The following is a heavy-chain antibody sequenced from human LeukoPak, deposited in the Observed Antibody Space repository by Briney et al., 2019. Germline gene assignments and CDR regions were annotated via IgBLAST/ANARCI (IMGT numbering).Heavy chain of an antibody. D-gene: IGHD6-13*01. CDR2: ISWNSGSI. J-gene: IGHJ6*02. V-gene: IGHV3-9*01. CDR1: GFTFDDYA. CDR3: AKDVVYSSSSRTLPRHYGMDV. Sequence: PGGSLRLSCAASGFTFDDYAMHWVRQAPGKGLEWVSGISWNSGSIGYADSVKGRFTISRDNAKNSLYLQMNSLRAEDTALYYCAKDVVYSSSSRTLPRHYGMDVWGQGTTVTVSS.